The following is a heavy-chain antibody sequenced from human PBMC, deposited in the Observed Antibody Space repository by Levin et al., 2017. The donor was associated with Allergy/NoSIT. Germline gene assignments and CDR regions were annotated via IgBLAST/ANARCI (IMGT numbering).Heavy chain of an antibody. D-gene: IGHD7-27*01. J-gene: IGHJ4*02. CDR2: ISGSGSST. CDR1: GFTFSSYA. Sequence: PGGSLRLSCAASGFTFSSYAMTWVRQAPGKGLEWVSTISGSGSSTYYADSVKGRFTISRDNSKNTLSLQMNNLTAEDTAVYYCAKGSGVDYWGQGTLVTVSS. CDR3: AKGSGVDY. V-gene: IGHV3-23*01.